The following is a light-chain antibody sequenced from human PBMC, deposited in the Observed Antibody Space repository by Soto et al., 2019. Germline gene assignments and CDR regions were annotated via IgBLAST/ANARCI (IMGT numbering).Light chain of an antibody. Sequence: DIEVTQSPSSLSASVGDRVTITCRASQSISNYLAWYQQKAGKVPKLLIYAASTVQSGVPSRFSGSGSGRDFTLTISSLQPEDVATYYCQNYNRAPFRFGPGTKVDVK. J-gene: IGKJ3*01. CDR2: AAS. V-gene: IGKV1-27*01. CDR1: QSISNY. CDR3: QNYNRAPFR.